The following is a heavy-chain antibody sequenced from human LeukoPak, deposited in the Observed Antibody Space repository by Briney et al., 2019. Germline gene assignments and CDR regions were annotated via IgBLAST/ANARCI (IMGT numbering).Heavy chain of an antibody. CDR1: GDSISGSTYY. CDR3: ARLHSGNFLVVN. J-gene: IGHJ4*02. CDR2: MYYSGST. D-gene: IGHD1-26*01. Sequence: SETLSLTCTVSGDSISGSTYYWGWIRQSPGKGLEWIGSMYYSGSTYYNPSLKSRVTISVDTSKNRFSLELTSVTAADTAIYYCARLHSGNFLVVNCGQGNLVIVSS. V-gene: IGHV4-39*02.